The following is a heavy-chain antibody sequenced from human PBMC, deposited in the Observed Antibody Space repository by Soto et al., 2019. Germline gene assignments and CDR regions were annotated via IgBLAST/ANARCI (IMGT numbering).Heavy chain of an antibody. J-gene: IGHJ4*02. CDR3: AKDSDLPIFEEWLLPYFDY. V-gene: IGHV3-23*01. Sequence: EVQLLESGGGLVQPGGSLRLSCAASGFTFSSYAMSWVRQAPGKGLEWVSAISGSGGSTYYADSVKGRFTISRDNSKNTLYLQMNSLRAEDTAVYYCAKDSDLPIFEEWLLPYFDYWGQGTLVTVSS. D-gene: IGHD3-3*01. CDR2: ISGSGGST. CDR1: GFTFSSYA.